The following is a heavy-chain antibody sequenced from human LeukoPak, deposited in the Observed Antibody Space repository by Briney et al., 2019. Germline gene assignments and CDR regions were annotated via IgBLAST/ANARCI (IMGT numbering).Heavy chain of an antibody. CDR2: IRSKANSYAT. CDR3: TRLYVDTAI. Sequence: GGSLRLSCAASGFTFSGSAMHWVCQASGKGLEWVGRIRSKANSYATAYAASVKGRSTISRDDSKNTAYLQMNSLKTEDTAVYYCTRLYVDTAIGGQGTLVTVSS. J-gene: IGHJ4*02. V-gene: IGHV3-73*01. D-gene: IGHD5-18*01. CDR1: GFTFSGSA.